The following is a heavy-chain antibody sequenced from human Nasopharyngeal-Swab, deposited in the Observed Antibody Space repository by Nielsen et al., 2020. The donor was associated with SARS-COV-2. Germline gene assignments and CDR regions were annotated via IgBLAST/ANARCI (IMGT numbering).Heavy chain of an antibody. D-gene: IGHD3-22*01. CDR2: IYYSGST. Sequence: SETLSLTCTVSGGSISSYSWSWIRQPPGKRLDWIGYIYYSGSTNYNPSLKSRVTISADTSKNQFSLKLSSVTAADTAVYYCARTQRYYDSSGYYYYYMDVWGKGTTVTVSS. V-gene: IGHV4-59*01. CDR3: ARTQRYYDSSGYYYYYMDV. J-gene: IGHJ6*03. CDR1: GGSISSYS.